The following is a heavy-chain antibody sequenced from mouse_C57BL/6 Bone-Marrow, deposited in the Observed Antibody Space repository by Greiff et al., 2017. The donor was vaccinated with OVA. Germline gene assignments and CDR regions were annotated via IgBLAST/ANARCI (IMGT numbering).Heavy chain of an antibody. Sequence: QLQQSGPELVKPGASVKISCKASGYSFTSYYIHWVKQRPGQGLEWIGWIYPGSGNTKYNEKFKGTATLTADTSSSTAYMQLSSLTSEDSAVYYCARMGQRYYFDYWGQGTTLTVSS. CDR2: IYPGSGNT. V-gene: IGHV1-66*01. D-gene: IGHD3-3*01. CDR1: GYSFTSYY. J-gene: IGHJ2*01. CDR3: ARMGQRYYFDY.